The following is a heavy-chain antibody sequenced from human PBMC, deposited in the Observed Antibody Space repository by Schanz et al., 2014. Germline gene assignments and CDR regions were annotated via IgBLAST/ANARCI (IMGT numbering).Heavy chain of an antibody. CDR2: ISDSGTYT. J-gene: IGHJ5*02. CDR1: GFVFGDYY. Sequence: VHLLESGGGLVKPGGSLRLSCAASGFVFGDYYMTWIRQAPGKGLEWLSYISDSGTYTNYADSVKGRFTISRDNAKNTLYLQMNSLRAEDTAVYYCARPALWFGDNCFDPWGQGTLVTVSS. CDR3: ARPALWFGDNCFDP. V-gene: IGHV3-11*03. D-gene: IGHD3-10*01.